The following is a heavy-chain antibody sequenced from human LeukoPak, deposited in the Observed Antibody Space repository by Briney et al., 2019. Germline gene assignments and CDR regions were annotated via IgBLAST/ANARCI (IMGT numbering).Heavy chain of an antibody. CDR2: ISYDGSNK. CDR1: GFTFSSYA. D-gene: IGHD6-19*01. V-gene: IGHV3-30-3*01. J-gene: IGHJ6*03. Sequence: QTGGSLRLSCAASGFTFSSYAMHWVRQAPGKGLEWVAVISYDGSNKYYADSVKGRFTISRDNSKNTLYLQMNSLRAEGTAVYYCAREPSSGSRRHYYYYYMDVWGKGTTVTVSS. CDR3: AREPSSGSRRHYYYYYMDV.